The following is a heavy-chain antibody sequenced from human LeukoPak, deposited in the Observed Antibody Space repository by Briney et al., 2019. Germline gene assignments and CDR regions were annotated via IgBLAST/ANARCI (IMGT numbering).Heavy chain of an antibody. Sequence: SETLSLTCTVSGGSISSGSYYWSWIRQPAGKGLEWIGRIYTSGSTNYNPSLKSRVTISVDTSKNQFSLKLNSVTAADTAVYYCARERRDGYKVYFDYWGQGTLVTVSS. J-gene: IGHJ4*02. CDR2: IYTSGST. CDR3: ARERRDGYKVYFDY. CDR1: GGSISSGSYY. D-gene: IGHD5-24*01. V-gene: IGHV4-61*02.